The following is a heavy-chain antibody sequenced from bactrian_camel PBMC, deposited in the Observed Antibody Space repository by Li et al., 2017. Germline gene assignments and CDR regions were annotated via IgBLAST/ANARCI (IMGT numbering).Heavy chain of an antibody. D-gene: IGHD4*01. CDR1: GHTGRMYC. CDR3: AKRGLYSEYPQDDYAY. CDR2: LASDGST. Sequence: HVQLVESGGGSVQAGGSLRLSCGSSSGHTGRMYCMAWFRLAPGKEREGVVALASDGSTWYADSVKGRFTISRDNAKNTVYLHLNSLKTEDTAMYYCAKRGLYSEYPQDDYAYWGQGTQVTVS. V-gene: IGHV3S53*01. J-gene: IGHJ4*01.